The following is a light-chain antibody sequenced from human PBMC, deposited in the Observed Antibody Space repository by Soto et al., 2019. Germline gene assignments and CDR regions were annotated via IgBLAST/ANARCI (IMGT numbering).Light chain of an antibody. CDR2: AAS. Sequence: DIQMTQTPSSLSASVGERVITTCRPSETITRYLNWYQSKPRKAPRLLISAASSLQTGVPSRFSGNYSGTDFTLTISSLQPEDFATYYCQQSYSNPLTFGGGTKVDIK. V-gene: IGKV1-39*01. CDR3: QQSYSNPLT. J-gene: IGKJ4*01. CDR1: ETITRY.